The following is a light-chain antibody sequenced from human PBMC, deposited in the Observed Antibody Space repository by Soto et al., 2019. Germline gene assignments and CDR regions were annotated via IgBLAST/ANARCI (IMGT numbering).Light chain of an antibody. Sequence: DIRMTQSPSSLSASVGDRVTITCRASQGISNYLAWYQQKPGKVPKVLIYVASALQSGVPSRFSGSGSGRDFTLTISSLQPEDVATYYCQQRKNWQVTFGQGTRLEIK. CDR1: QGISNY. J-gene: IGKJ5*01. CDR3: QQRKNWQVT. CDR2: VAS. V-gene: IGKV1-27*01.